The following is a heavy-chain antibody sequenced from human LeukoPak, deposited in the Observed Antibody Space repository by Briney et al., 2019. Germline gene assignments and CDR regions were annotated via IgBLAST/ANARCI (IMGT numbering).Heavy chain of an antibody. CDR2: ISAYNGNT. Sequence: GASVNVSFKASVYTFTSYGISWVRQTPRQGREWMGWISAYNGNTNYAHKLQGRVTMTTDTSTSTAYMALRSLRADDTAVYYCATPWGCTRPDCPFLHWGQGTLVTVSS. CDR3: ATPWGCTRPDCPFLH. J-gene: IGHJ4*02. D-gene: IGHD2-8*01. CDR1: VYTFTSYG. V-gene: IGHV1-18*01.